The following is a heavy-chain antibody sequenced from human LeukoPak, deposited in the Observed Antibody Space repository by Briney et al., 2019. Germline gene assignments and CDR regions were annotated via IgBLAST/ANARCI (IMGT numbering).Heavy chain of an antibody. D-gene: IGHD3-22*01. CDR1: GFTFSSCA. CDR3: ARLSRSGATYFYYGMDV. V-gene: IGHV3-23*01. J-gene: IGHJ6*02. CDR2: IIDSGNSI. Sequence: GGSLRLSCAASGFTFSSCAMSWVRQAPGKGLEWVSTIIDSGNSIYYADSVKGRFTISRDNSQNTVSLHMNSLKTENTAVYFCARLSRSGATYFYYGMDVWGQGTTVIVTS.